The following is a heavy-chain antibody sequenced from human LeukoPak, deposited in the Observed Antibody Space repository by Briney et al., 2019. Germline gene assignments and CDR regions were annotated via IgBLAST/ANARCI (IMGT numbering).Heavy chain of an antibody. V-gene: IGHV1-18*01. CDR1: GYTFTSYG. J-gene: IGHJ6*02. D-gene: IGHD2-8*01. Sequence: ASVKVSCKASGYTFTSYGISWVRQAPGQGREWMGWISAYNGNTNYAQKLQGRVTMTTDTSTSTAYMELRSLRSDDTAVYYCARVVYDGYSDYYYGMDVWGQGTTVTVSS. CDR3: ARVVYDGYSDYYYGMDV. CDR2: ISAYNGNT.